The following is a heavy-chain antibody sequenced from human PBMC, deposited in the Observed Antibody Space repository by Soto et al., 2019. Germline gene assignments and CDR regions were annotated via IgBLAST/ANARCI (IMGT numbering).Heavy chain of an antibody. CDR1: GGSFSNHG. V-gene: IGHV1-69*01. CDR2: IMPIFGTA. D-gene: IGHD3-9*01. Sequence: QVQLVQSGAELKKPGSSVRVSCKASGGSFSNHGISWVRQAPGQGLEWMGGIMPIFGTANYAQKFQGRVTISADELTSTASLELSSLSSADTAIYFCARARNYDLLTVREYALDVWGQGTTVTVS. CDR3: ARARNYDLLTVREYALDV. J-gene: IGHJ6*02.